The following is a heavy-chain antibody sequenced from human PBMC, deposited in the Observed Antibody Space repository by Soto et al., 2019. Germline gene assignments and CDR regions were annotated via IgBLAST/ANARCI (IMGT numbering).Heavy chain of an antibody. Sequence: SETQSLTSALSGGFISSTSQYWVCILHASGNGLERIGNIYYSGSTYYTPSLKSRVTISVDTSKNQFPLKLSSVTAADTSVYYCARLRITMVRGVVGYYYGMDVWGQGTTVTVSS. D-gene: IGHD3-10*01. CDR3: ARLRITMVRGVVGYYYGMDV. CDR1: GGFISSTSQY. CDR2: IYYSGST. J-gene: IGHJ6*02. V-gene: IGHV4-39*01.